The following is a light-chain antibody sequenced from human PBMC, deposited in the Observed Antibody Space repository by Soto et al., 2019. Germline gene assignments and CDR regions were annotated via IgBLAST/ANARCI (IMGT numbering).Light chain of an antibody. Sequence: DIQMTQSPSSLSASVGDSVTITCRASQSINTYLNWYRQKPGTAPKLLIYATSILQSGVPSRFSATGSGTDFTLTISSLQREDFATYYCQQSYTAPRTFGQGTKLEIK. J-gene: IGKJ2*02. CDR3: QQSYTAPRT. CDR1: QSINTY. CDR2: ATS. V-gene: IGKV1-39*01.